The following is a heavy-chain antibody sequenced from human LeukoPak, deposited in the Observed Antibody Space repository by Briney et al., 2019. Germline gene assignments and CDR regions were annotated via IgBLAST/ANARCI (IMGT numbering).Heavy chain of an antibody. CDR2: ISGSGGST. CDR1: GFTFSSYA. Sequence: GGSLRLSCAASGFTFSSYAMSWVRQAPGKGLEGVSAISGSGGSTYYADSVKGRFTISRDNSKNTLYLQMNSLRAEDTAVYYCAKCAIAAAGNYYYYYGMDVWGQGTTVTVSS. CDR3: AKCAIAAAGNYYYYYGMDV. D-gene: IGHD6-13*01. J-gene: IGHJ6*02. V-gene: IGHV3-23*01.